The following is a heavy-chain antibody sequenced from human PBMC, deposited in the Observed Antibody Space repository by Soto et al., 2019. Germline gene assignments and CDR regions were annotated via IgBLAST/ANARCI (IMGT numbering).Heavy chain of an antibody. Sequence: QVQLVESGGGVVQPGMSLRLSCADSGFTFREYDMHWVRQAPGKGLEWVALISYLGTKTDYADSVKGRFTISRDNFKKTVYLQMASLRAEDSAVYFCARTDTGGTDFECWGRGTLGTVSS. CDR3: ARTDTGGTDFEC. CDR1: GFTFREYD. D-gene: IGHD6-25*01. V-gene: IGHV3-33*08. CDR2: ISYLGTKT. J-gene: IGHJ4*02.